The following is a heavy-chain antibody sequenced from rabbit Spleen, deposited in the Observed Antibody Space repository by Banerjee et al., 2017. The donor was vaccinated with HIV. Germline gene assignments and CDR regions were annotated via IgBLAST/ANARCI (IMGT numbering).Heavy chain of an antibody. J-gene: IGHJ4*01. CDR3: ARHSFTGDDGYGQFTL. Sequence: QSLEESGGGLVKPGASLTLTCKASGFSFNSGYDMCWVRQAPGKGLEWIACIYAGSSGSTYYASWAKGRFTISKTSSTTVTLQMTSLTAADTATYFCARHSFTGDDGYGQFTLWGQGTLVTVS. V-gene: IGHV1S40*01. D-gene: IGHD6-1*01. CDR1: GFSFNSGYD. CDR2: IYAGSSGST.